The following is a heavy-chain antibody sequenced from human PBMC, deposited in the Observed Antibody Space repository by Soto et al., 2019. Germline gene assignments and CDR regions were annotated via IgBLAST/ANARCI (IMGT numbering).Heavy chain of an antibody. V-gene: IGHV3-11*04. Sequence: LRLSCAASGFTFSDYYMNWIRQAPGKGLEWVAYISGSGSTIYYADSVEGRFTISRDNSKNTLYLQMNSLRAEDTAVYYCAKGLVEMATIVATYFDYWGQGTLVTVSS. CDR1: GFTFSDYY. CDR2: ISGSGSTI. D-gene: IGHD5-12*01. J-gene: IGHJ4*02. CDR3: AKGLVEMATIVATYFDY.